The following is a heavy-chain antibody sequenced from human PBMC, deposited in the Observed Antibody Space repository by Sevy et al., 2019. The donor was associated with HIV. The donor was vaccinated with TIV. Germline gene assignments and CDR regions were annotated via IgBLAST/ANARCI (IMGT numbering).Heavy chain of an antibody. D-gene: IGHD2-15*01. CDR2: INHSGST. Sequence: SETLSITCAVYGGSFSGYYWSWIRQPPGKGLEWIGEINHSGSTNYNPSLKSRVTISVDTSKNQFSLKLSSVTAADTAVYYWAREEDDFFDYWGQGTLVTVSS. CDR3: AREEDDFFDY. V-gene: IGHV4-34*01. J-gene: IGHJ4*02. CDR1: GGSFSGYY.